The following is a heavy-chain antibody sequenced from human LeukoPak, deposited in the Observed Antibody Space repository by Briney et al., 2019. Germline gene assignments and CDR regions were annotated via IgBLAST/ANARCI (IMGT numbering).Heavy chain of an antibody. CDR2: IYYSGST. J-gene: IGHJ6*02. V-gene: IGHV4-39*02. CDR3: AREDYGDYSYYYYYGMDV. CDR1: GGSISSSSYS. Sequence: KPSKTLSLTCTVSGGSISSSSYSWGWIRQPPGKGLEWIGSIYYSGSTYYNPSLKSRVTISVDTSKNQFSLKLSSVTAADTAVYYCAREDYGDYSYYYYYGMDVWGQGTTVTVSS. D-gene: IGHD4-17*01.